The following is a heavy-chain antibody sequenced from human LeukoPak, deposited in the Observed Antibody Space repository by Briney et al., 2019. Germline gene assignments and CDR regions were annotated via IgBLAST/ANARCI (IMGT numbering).Heavy chain of an antibody. CDR2: IYYTGST. CDR1: GGSISSYY. J-gene: IGHJ6*02. V-gene: IGHV4-59*01. Sequence: SETLSLTCTVSGGSISSYYWSWIRQPPGKGLEWIGYIYYTGSTNYNPSLKSRVTISLDTSKSQFSLRLSSVTAADTAVYYCARGSSWYGNYYYYGMDVWGQGTTVTVSS. D-gene: IGHD6-13*01. CDR3: ARGSSWYGNYYYYGMDV.